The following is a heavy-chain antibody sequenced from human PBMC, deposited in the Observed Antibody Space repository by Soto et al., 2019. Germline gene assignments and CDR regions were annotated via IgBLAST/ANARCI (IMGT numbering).Heavy chain of an antibody. CDR3: ARDLSDIVVVVAATLFDY. D-gene: IGHD2-15*01. J-gene: IGHJ4*02. V-gene: IGHV1-18*01. CDR2: ISAYNGNT. CDR1: GCTYTIYG. Sequence: ASVKVACKTSGCTYTIYGISWVRQAHRQGLEWMGWISAYNGNTNYAQKLQGRVTMTTDTSTSTAYMELRSLRSDDTAVYYCARDLSDIVVVVAATLFDYWGQGTLVTVSS.